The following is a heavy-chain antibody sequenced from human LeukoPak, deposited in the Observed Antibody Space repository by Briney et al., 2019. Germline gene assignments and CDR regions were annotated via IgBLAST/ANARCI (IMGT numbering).Heavy chain of an antibody. D-gene: IGHD1-14*01. J-gene: IGHJ4*02. V-gene: IGHV3-23*01. CDR3: ANYRKPQGLDY. Sequence: GGSLRLSCAVSRFTFSTYAMSWVRQAPQQGLEWVSAISANGADKYYADSVKGRFTISRDNSKNTLFLQMTSLRVEDTAVYYCANYRKPQGLDYWGQGTLVTVSS. CDR1: RFTFSTYA. CDR2: ISANGADK.